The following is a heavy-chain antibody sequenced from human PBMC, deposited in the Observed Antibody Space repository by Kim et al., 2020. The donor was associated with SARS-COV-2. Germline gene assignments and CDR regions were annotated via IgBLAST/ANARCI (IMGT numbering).Heavy chain of an antibody. D-gene: IGHD3-10*01. Sequence: NYAQKLQGRVTMTTDTSTSTAYMELRSLRSDDTAVYYCARDGSGSYPYDYWGQGTLVTVSS. V-gene: IGHV1-18*01. J-gene: IGHJ4*02. CDR3: ARDGSGSYPYDY.